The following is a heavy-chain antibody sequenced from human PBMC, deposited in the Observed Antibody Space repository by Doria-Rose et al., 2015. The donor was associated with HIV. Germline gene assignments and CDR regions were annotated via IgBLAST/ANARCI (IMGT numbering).Heavy chain of an antibody. CDR1: GVSLSSPGMG. D-gene: IGHD6-13*01. CDR2: IFSDDER. CDR3: ARIKSSRWYHKYYFDF. J-gene: IGHJ4*02. V-gene: IGHV2-26*01. Sequence: SGPVLVKPTETLTLTCTVSGVSLSSPGMGVSWIRQPPGMALEWLANIFSDDERSYETSLKSRLTISRGTSKSQVVLTMTDMDPVDTATYYCARIKSSRWYHKYYFDFWGQGTLVIVSA.